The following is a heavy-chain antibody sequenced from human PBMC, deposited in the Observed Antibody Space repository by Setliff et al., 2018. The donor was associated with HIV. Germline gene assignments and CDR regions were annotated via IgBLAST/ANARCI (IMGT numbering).Heavy chain of an antibody. CDR1: GGSISNGDYY. Sequence: SETLSLTCSVFGGSISNGDYYWSWLRQHPGKDLKGNGYNYHSGTTYYNPSLASRVIISADSSRKRFSLQLNSVTAADTGVYFCARAPQDRTTWYFDLWSRGTLVTSPQ. CDR3: ARAPQDRTTWYFDL. D-gene: IGHD4-17*01. CDR2: NYHSGTT. J-gene: IGHJ2*01. V-gene: IGHV4-31*03.